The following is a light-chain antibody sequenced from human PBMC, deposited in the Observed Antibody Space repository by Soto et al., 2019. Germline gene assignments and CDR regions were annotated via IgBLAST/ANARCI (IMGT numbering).Light chain of an antibody. V-gene: IGKV1-33*01. J-gene: IGKJ3*01. CDR3: QQYDNLRGVT. Sequence: DIQMTQSPSSLSASVGDRVTITCQASQDISNYLNWYQQKPGKAPKLLIYDASNLETGVPSRFSGSGSGTDFTFTISSLQPEDSATYYCQQYDNLRGVTFGPGTKVDIK. CDR1: QDISNY. CDR2: DAS.